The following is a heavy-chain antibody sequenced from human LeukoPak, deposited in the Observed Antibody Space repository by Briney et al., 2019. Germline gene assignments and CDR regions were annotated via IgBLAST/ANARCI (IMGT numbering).Heavy chain of an antibody. D-gene: IGHD3-10*01. Sequence: AGSLRLSCAASGFTVSSNYMTWVRQAPGKGLEWVSVIHKSAITYYADTVKGRFTISRDNSKNTLYLQMNSLRAEDTAVYYCARSLRVRGVPDYMDVWGKGTTVIISS. J-gene: IGHJ6*03. CDR2: IHKSAIT. CDR3: ARSLRVRGVPDYMDV. V-gene: IGHV3-53*01. CDR1: GFTVSSNY.